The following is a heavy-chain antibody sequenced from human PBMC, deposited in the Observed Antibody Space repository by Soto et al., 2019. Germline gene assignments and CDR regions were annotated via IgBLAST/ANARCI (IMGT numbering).Heavy chain of an antibody. D-gene: IGHD2-2*01. CDR3: ARQPRSSSTSIDY. J-gene: IGHJ4*02. V-gene: IGHV5-51*01. CDR1: GYSFTSYW. Sequence: GESLKISCKVSGYSFTSYWIGSVRQMPGKGLEWMGIIYPGDSDTRYSPSFQGQVTISADKSTSTAYLQWSSLKASDTAMYYCARQPRSSSTSIDYWGQGTLVTVSS. CDR2: IYPGDSDT.